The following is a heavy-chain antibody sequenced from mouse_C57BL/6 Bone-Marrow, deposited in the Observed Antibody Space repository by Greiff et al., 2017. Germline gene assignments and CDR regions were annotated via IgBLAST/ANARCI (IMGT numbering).Heavy chain of an antibody. D-gene: IGHD1-1*01. CDR2: INPGSGGT. V-gene: IGHV1-54*01. CDR1: GYAFTNYL. Sequence: QVQLKQSGAELVRPGTSVKVSCKASGYAFTNYLIEWVKQRPGQGLEWIGVINPGSGGTNYNEKFKGKATLTADKSSSTAYMQLSSLTSEDSAVYFCARDYYGSYFDYGGQGTTLTVSS. CDR3: ARDYYGSYFDY. J-gene: IGHJ2*01.